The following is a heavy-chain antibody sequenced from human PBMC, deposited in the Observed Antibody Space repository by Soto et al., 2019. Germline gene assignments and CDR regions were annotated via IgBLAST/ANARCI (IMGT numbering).Heavy chain of an antibody. V-gene: IGHV1-8*01. Sequence: ASVKVSCKASGYTFTSYDINWVRQATGQGLEWMGWMNPNSGNTGYAQKFQGRVTMTRNTFISTAYMELSSLRSEDTAVYYCARVKVRFLEWLPPRYYYGMDVWGQGTTVTVSS. D-gene: IGHD3-3*01. CDR3: ARVKVRFLEWLPPRYYYGMDV. CDR1: GYTFTSYD. CDR2: MNPNSGNT. J-gene: IGHJ6*02.